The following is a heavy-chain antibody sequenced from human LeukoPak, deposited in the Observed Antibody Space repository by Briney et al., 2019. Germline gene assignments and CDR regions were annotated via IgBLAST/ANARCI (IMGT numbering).Heavy chain of an antibody. CDR2: IYPGDFNT. D-gene: IGHD1-26*01. CDR3: ARLISGSYGDAFDI. CDR1: GYDFTTYW. Sequence: GESLKISCKGSGYDFTTYWIGWVRQMPAKGLELMGIIYPGDFNTRYSPSFQGQVTMTADKSINTAYLQWSSLKSSDTAMYYCARLISGSYGDAFDIWGQGTVVTVSS. V-gene: IGHV5-51*01. J-gene: IGHJ3*02.